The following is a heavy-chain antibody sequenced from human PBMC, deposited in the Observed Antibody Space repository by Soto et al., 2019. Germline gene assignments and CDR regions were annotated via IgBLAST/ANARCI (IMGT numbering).Heavy chain of an antibody. J-gene: IGHJ4*02. CDR1: GGSISSGDYY. D-gene: IGHD2-21*02. Sequence: QVQLQESGPGLVKPSQTLSLTCTVSGGSISSGDYYWSWIRQPPGKGLEWIGYIYYSGNTYYNPYLKSRVTISVDTSKNQFSLKLSSVTAADTAVYYCARGGEDGGNSGFDYWGQGTLVTVSS. CDR3: ARGGEDGGNSGFDY. V-gene: IGHV4-30-4*01. CDR2: IYYSGNT.